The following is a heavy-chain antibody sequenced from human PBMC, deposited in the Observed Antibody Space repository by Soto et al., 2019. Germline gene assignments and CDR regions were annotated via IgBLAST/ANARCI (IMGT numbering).Heavy chain of an antibody. J-gene: IGHJ6*02. CDR2: IYHSGST. CDR1: GGSISSSYW. CDR3: ARVSGSYYYGMDV. Sequence: PSETLSLTCAVSGGSISSSYWWSWVRQPPGKGLEWIGEIYHSGSTNYNTSLKSRVTISVDKSKNQFSLKVTSVTAADTALYYCARVSGSYYYGMDVWGQGTTVTVSS. V-gene: IGHV4-4*02.